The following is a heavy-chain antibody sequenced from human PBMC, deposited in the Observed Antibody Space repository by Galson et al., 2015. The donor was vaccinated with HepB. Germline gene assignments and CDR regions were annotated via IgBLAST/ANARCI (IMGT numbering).Heavy chain of an antibody. Sequence: LRLSCAASGFTFSSYAMSWVRQAPGKGLEWVSAISGSGGSTYYADSVKGRFTISRDNSKNTLYPQMNSLRAEDTAVYYCAKPLQHGLSTTFDYWGQGTLVTVSS. CDR1: GFTFSSYA. D-gene: IGHD1/OR15-1a*01. J-gene: IGHJ4*02. CDR3: AKPLQHGLSTTFDY. CDR2: ISGSGGST. V-gene: IGHV3-23*01.